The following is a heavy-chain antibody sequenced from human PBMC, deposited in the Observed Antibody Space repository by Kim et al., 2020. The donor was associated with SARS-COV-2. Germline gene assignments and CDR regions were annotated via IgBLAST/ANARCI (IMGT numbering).Heavy chain of an antibody. CDR3: ARRSSSLGSFDY. J-gene: IGHJ4*02. V-gene: IGHV5-10-1*01. Sequence: NYSPSFQGHDTISADKSISTAYLQWSSLKASDTAMYYCARRSSSLGSFDYWGQGTLVTVSS. D-gene: IGHD6-6*01.